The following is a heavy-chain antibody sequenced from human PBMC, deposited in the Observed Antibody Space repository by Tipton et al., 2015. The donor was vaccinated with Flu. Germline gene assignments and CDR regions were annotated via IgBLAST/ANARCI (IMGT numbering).Heavy chain of an antibody. D-gene: IGHD1-1*01. CDR3: VRDFRTGSYFDY. J-gene: IGHJ4*02. CDR1: GFSFTGYW. Sequence: CAVSGFSFTGYWMHWVRQVPGRGLEWVSRIDGDGRKTFYADFVKGRFTISRDNTKRALYLQMSGLRVEDTAVYYCVRDFRTGSYFDYWGQGALVTVSS. V-gene: IGHV3-74*01. CDR2: IDGDGRKT.